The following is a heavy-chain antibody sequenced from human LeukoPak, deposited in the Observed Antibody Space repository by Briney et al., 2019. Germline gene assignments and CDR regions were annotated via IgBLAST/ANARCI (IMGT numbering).Heavy chain of an antibody. CDR1: GFTFSSYA. J-gene: IGHJ4*02. V-gene: IGHV3-23*01. CDR2: ISGSGGST. CDR3: AKGPIVVVITTSFDY. D-gene: IGHD3-22*01. Sequence: GRSLRLSCAASGFTFSSYAMSWVRQAPGKGLEWVSAISGSGGSTYYADSVKGRFTISRDNSKNTLYLQMNSLRAEDTAVYYCAKGPIVVVITTSFDYWGQGTLVTVSS.